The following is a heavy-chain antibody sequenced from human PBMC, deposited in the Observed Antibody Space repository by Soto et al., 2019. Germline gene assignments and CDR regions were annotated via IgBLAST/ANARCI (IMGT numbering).Heavy chain of an antibody. Sequence: QVQLQESGPGLVKPSGTLSLTCAVSGGSISTSNWWSWVRQPPGKGLEWIGEVYHSGSTNYNPSLKGRVARSGEKTKNPFSLKVNSVTAADTALYYWASTSTSATRFDYWGQGSLVTVSS. CDR1: GGSISTSNW. CDR3: ASTSTSATRFDY. D-gene: IGHD1-1*01. J-gene: IGHJ4*02. CDR2: VYHSGST. V-gene: IGHV4-4*02.